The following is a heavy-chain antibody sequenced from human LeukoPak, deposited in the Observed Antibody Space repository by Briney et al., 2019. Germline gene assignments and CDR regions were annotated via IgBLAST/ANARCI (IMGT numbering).Heavy chain of an antibody. D-gene: IGHD3-10*01. CDR2: ISSTGGNT. CDR1: GFTFGNYA. V-gene: IGHV3-23*01. J-gene: IGHJ6*02. Sequence: PGGSLRLSCAASGFTFGNYAVSWVRRAPGEGLEWVSGISSTGGNTFYADSVKGRFTIARDNSKNSLFLQMNSLRVEDTAVYYCAKAGGSGSGSVTSFWFGMDVWGQGTTVTVSS. CDR3: AKAGGSGSGSVTSFWFGMDV.